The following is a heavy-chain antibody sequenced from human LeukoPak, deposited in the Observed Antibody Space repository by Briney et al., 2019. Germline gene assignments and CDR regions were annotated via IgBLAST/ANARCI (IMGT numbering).Heavy chain of an antibody. CDR3: ARRVVVPAALLYYFDY. V-gene: IGHV4-39*01. CDR2: IYYTGST. J-gene: IGHJ4*02. D-gene: IGHD2-2*02. Sequence: PSETLSLTCTVSSGSISSSSYYWGWIRQPPGKGLEWIGSIYYTGSTYYNPSLKSRVTISVDTSKNQFSLKLSSVTAADTAVYYCARRVVVPAALLYYFDYWGQGTLVTVSS. CDR1: SGSISSSSYY.